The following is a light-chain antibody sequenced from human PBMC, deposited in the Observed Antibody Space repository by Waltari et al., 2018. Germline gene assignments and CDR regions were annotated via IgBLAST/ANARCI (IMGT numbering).Light chain of an antibody. CDR3: MQGTHWPT. J-gene: IGKJ1*01. V-gene: IGKV2-30*01. CDR1: QSHVYSDGNTY. Sequence: DVVMTQSPRSLPVTLGQPAPISCRSSQSHVYSDGNTYLYWFHQRPGQSPRRLIYKVSNRDSGVPDRFSGSGSGTDFTLKISRVEAEDVGVYYCMQGTHWPTFGQGTKVEIK. CDR2: KVS.